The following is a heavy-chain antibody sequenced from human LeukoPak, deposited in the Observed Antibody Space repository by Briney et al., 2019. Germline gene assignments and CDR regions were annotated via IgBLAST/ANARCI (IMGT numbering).Heavy chain of an antibody. CDR3: ARDRRGYSSSWLPYYYYGMDV. CDR1: GGTFSSYV. D-gene: IGHD6-13*01. V-gene: IGHV1-69*13. J-gene: IGHJ6*02. Sequence: SVKVSCKASGGTFSSYVISWVRPAPGQGLEGMGGIIPIFGTANYAQKFQGRVTITADESTSTAYMELSSLRSEDTAVYYCARDRRGYSSSWLPYYYYGMDVWGQGTTVTVSS. CDR2: IIPIFGTA.